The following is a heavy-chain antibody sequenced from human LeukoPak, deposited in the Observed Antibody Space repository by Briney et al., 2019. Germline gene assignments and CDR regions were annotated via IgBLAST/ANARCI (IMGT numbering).Heavy chain of an antibody. CDR3: ARGYYSSRRFDS. D-gene: IGHD6-13*01. V-gene: IGHV3-7*02. CDR1: GFTFSNYW. J-gene: IGHJ4*02. Sequence: PGGSLRLSCATSGFTFSNYWMSWVRQAPGQGLEWVANINQDGSEEYYVDSVRGRFTISRDNAKNSLYLQMNSLRAEDTAVYYCARGYYSSRRFDSWGQGTLVTVSS. CDR2: INQDGSEE.